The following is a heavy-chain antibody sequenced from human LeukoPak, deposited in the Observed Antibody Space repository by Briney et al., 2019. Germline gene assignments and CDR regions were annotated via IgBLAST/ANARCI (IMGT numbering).Heavy chain of an antibody. Sequence: ASVKISCXASGYTFTSYYIHWVRLAPGQGLEWMGILNPSGGSTSYAQKFQGRVTMTRDTSTSTVYMELSSLRSDDTAVYYCTRATIFGVVVHYYYMDVWGKGTTVTVSS. CDR1: GYTFTSYY. V-gene: IGHV1-46*03. CDR3: TRATIFGVVVHYYYMDV. J-gene: IGHJ6*03. CDR2: LNPSGGST. D-gene: IGHD3-3*01.